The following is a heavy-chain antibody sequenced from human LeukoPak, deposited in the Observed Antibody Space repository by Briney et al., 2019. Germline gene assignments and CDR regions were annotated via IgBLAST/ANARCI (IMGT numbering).Heavy chain of an antibody. Sequence: SETLPLTCTVSDGSISSSNYYWAWIRQPPGKELEWIGSIYYGGTTYYSPSLKSRVTISADSSKNQFSLRLTSVTAADTAVYYCARERGGSSWYFDYWGQGTLVTVSS. CDR2: IYYGGTT. V-gene: IGHV4-39*02. CDR1: DGSISSSNYY. J-gene: IGHJ4*02. D-gene: IGHD6-13*01. CDR3: ARERGGSSWYFDY.